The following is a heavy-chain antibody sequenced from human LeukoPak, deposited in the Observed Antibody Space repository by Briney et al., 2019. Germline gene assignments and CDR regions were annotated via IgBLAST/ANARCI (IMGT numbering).Heavy chain of an antibody. V-gene: IGHV1-2*02. J-gene: IGHJ4*02. Sequence: ASVTVSCKASGYTFTGYYMHWVRQAPGQGLEWMGWINPNSGGTNYAQKFQGRVTMTRDTSISTAYMELSRLRSDDTAVYYCARVEPLFYCTHGVCYSYWGQGTLVTVSS. D-gene: IGHD2-8*01. CDR1: GYTFTGYY. CDR2: INPNSGGT. CDR3: ARVEPLFYCTHGVCYSY.